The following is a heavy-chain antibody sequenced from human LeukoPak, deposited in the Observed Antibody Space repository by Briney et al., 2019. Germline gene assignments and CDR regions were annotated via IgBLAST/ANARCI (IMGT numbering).Heavy chain of an antibody. D-gene: IGHD3-22*01. CDR3: AREGSMYYYDSSGYLGY. V-gene: IGHV4-61*02. J-gene: IGHJ4*02. Sequence: PSQTLSLTCIVSGGSISSGSYYWSWIRQPAGKGLEWIGRIYTSGSTNYKPSLKSRVTISVDTPKNQFSLKLSSVTAADTAVYYCAREGSMYYYDSSGYLGYWGQGTLVTVSS. CDR2: IYTSGST. CDR1: GGSISSGSYY.